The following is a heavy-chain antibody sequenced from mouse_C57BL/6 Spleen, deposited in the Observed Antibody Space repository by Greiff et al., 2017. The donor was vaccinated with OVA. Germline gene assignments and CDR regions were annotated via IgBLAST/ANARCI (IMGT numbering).Heavy chain of an antibody. CDR3: ARWIIGDYYAMDY. CDR2: IYPGDGDT. Sequence: QVQLQQSGPELVKPGASVKISCKASGYAFSSSWMNWVKQRPGKGLEWIGRIYPGDGDTNYNGKFKGKATLTADKSSSTAYMQLSSLTSEDSAVYFCARWIIGDYYAMDYWGQGTSVTVSS. D-gene: IGHD1-1*01. CDR1: GYAFSSSW. J-gene: IGHJ4*01. V-gene: IGHV1-82*01.